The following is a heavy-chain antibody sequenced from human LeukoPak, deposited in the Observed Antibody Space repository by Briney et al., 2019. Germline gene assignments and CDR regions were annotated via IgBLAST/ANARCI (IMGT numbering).Heavy chain of an antibody. J-gene: IGHJ4*02. CDR1: GESFSGYY. V-gene: IGHV4-34*01. CDR3: ARYSSSWKKPFDY. D-gene: IGHD6-13*01. CDR2: INHSGST. Sequence: SETLSLTCAVYGESFSGYYWSWIRQPPGKGLEWIGEINHSGSTNYNPSLKSRVTISVDTSKNQFSLKLSSVTAADTAVYYCARYSSSWKKPFDYWGQGTLVTVSS.